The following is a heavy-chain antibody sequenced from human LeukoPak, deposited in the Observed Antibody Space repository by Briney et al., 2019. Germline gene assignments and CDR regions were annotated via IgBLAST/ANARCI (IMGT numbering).Heavy chain of an antibody. CDR2: INGDGSRT. Sequence: GGSLRLSCAASGFTFSDYYMHWVRQAPGKGLLWISLINGDGSRTGYADSVKGRFTISRDNAKNILYLQMNSLRAEDTAVYYCSRGTYPYSSDTWGQGALVTVSS. D-gene: IGHD3-10*01. CDR3: SRGTYPYSSDT. V-gene: IGHV3-74*01. J-gene: IGHJ5*02. CDR1: GFTFSDYY.